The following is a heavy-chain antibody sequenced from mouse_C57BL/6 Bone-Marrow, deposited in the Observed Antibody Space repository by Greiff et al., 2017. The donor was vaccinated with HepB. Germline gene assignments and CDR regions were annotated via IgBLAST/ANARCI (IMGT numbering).Heavy chain of an antibody. CDR2: IHPNSGST. D-gene: IGHD4-1*01. CDR1: GYTFTSYW. CDR3: ARAKNWDAFAC. Sequence: QVQLQQPGAELVKPGASVKLSCKASGYTFTSYWMHWVKQRPGQGLEWIGMIHPNSGSTNYNEKFKSKATLTVDKSSSTAYMQLSSLTAEDSAVYYCARAKNWDAFACWGHGALVTISA. V-gene: IGHV1-64*01. J-gene: IGHJ3*01.